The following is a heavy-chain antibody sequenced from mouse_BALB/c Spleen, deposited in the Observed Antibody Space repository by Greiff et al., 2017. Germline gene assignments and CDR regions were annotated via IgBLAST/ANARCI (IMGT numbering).Heavy chain of an antibody. V-gene: IGHV5-17*02. J-gene: IGHJ2*01. CDR2: ISSGSSTI. D-gene: IGHD3-3*01. Sequence: DVMLVESGGGLVQPGGSRKLSCAASGFTFSSFGMHWVRQAPEKGLEWVAYISSGSSTIYYADTVKGRFTISRDNPKNTLFLQMTSLRSEDTAMYYCARGTLDYWGQGTTLTVSS. CDR3: ARGTLDY. CDR1: GFTFSSFG.